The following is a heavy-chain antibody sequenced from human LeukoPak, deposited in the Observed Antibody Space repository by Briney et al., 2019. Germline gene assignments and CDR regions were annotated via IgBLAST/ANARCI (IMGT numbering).Heavy chain of an antibody. CDR1: GFTFTSYA. D-gene: IGHD3-22*01. CDR3: AKSLDYDGGVLWALPQY. CDR2: IRGSGTVI. Sequence: PGGSLRLSCAASGFTFTSYAMSWVRQPPGKGLEWGSVIRGSGTVIYFADSVKGRFTVSRDNSKNTLYLQMSNLRAEDTAIYYCAKSLDYDGGVLWALPQYWGQGTLVTVSS. V-gene: IGHV3-23*01. J-gene: IGHJ4*02.